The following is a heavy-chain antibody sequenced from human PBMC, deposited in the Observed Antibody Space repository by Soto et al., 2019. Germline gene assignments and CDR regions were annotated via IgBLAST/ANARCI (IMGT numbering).Heavy chain of an antibody. CDR2: FEPEDGET. CDR3: ARGTHCTNGVVYTPDYFYYCSMDV. Sequence: ASVQGSSNVSGYTFTELAIHWVRPAPGKGSEWMGGFEPEDGETIYAQKFQGRVIMTEDTSTDTAYMALSSLRSEDTAVYYCARGTHCTNGVVYTPDYFYYCSMDVWGQGSTVT. J-gene: IGHJ6*02. CDR1: GYTFTELA. D-gene: IGHD2-8*01. V-gene: IGHV1-24*01.